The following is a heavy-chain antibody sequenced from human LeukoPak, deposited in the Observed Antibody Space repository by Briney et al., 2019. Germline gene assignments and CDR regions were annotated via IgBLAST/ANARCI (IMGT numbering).Heavy chain of an antibody. CDR2: INGDGSNT. J-gene: IGHJ4*02. CDR3: ARVSLEQHSDY. CDR1: GFTFSSHW. Sequence: PGGSLRLSCAASGFTFSSHWMHWVRQAPGKGLVWVSRINGDGSNTTYADSVKGRFTISRDNAKNSLYLQMNSLRAEDTAVYYCARVSLEQHSDYWGQGTLVTVSS. V-gene: IGHV3-74*03. D-gene: IGHD6-13*01.